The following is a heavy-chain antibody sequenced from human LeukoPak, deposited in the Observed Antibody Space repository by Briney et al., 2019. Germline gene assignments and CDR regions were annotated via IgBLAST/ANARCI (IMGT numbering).Heavy chain of an antibody. J-gene: IGHJ3*02. D-gene: IGHD4-17*01. CDR2: ISYIGTT. V-gene: IGHV4-61*01. CDR3: ARDLVTVTKGFDI. Sequence: SETLSLTCTVSGGSISSSSYFWGWIRQPPGKGLEWIGYISYIGTTNYNPSLKSRVTLSIDTSKNQFSLKLRSVTAADTAVYYCARDLVTVTKGFDIWGQGTMVSVSS. CDR1: GGSISSSSYF.